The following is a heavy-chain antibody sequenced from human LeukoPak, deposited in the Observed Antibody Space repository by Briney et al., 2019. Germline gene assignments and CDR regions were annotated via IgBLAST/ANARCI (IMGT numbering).Heavy chain of an antibody. CDR2: IKQDGSEK. J-gene: IGHJ4*02. CDR3: ARTTAAGYFDY. CDR1: GFTFSSYW. D-gene: IGHD6-13*01. V-gene: IGHV3-7*01. Sequence: GGSLRLSSAASGFTFSSYWMSWVRQAPGKGLEWVANIKQDGSEKYYVDSVKGRFTISRDNAKNSLYLQMNSLRAEDTAVYYCARTTAAGYFDYWGQGTLVTVSS.